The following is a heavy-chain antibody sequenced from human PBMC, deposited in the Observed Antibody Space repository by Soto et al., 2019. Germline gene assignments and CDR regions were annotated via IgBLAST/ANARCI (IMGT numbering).Heavy chain of an antibody. J-gene: IGHJ4*02. D-gene: IGHD1-20*01. CDR1: GGSISSGGYY. CDR2: IYYSGST. Sequence: PSETLSLTCTVSGGSISSGGYYWSWIRQHPGKGLEWIGYIYYSGSTYYNPSLKSRVTISVDTSKNQFSLKLSSVTAADTAVYYCARFITGTGSDYWGQGTLVTVSS. V-gene: IGHV4-31*03. CDR3: ARFITGTGSDY.